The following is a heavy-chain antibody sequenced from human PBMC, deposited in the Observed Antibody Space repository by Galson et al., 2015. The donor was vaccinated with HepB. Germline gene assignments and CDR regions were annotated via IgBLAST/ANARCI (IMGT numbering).Heavy chain of an antibody. CDR2: ISGDNGNT. D-gene: IGHD2-2*02. CDR1: GFSISNYG. CDR3: ARQAPTEDVGVAPTTIVRSDYYGMDV. V-gene: IGHV1-18*04. J-gene: IGHJ6*02. Sequence: SVKVSCKASGFSISNYGIIWVRQAPGQGLEWMGWISGDNGNTDYAQKVQGRVIMTTDTSTNTVYMQLTSLRSDDTAVYFCARQAPTEDVGVAPTTIVRSDYYGMDVWGQGTTVTVSS.